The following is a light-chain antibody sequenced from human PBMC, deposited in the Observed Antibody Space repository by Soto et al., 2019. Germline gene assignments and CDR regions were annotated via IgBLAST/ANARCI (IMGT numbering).Light chain of an antibody. J-gene: IGLJ1*01. Sequence: SVLTRPSSVSGAAGQAITISCPGTSSDVGSYNLVSWYQQHPGKAPKVMIYEVSKRPSGVPNRFSGSKSGYTASLTISGLQAEDEADYYCCSYAGSSTYVFGTGTKVTVL. CDR1: SSDVGSYNL. V-gene: IGLV2-23*02. CDR3: CSYAGSSTYV. CDR2: EVS.